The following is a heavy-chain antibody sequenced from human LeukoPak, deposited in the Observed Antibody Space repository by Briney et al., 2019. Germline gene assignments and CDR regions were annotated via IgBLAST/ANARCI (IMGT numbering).Heavy chain of an antibody. CDR3: AKEPDIVVVPAAITY. J-gene: IGHJ4*02. V-gene: IGHV3-23*01. CDR1: GFTFSSYA. CDR2: NSGSGGST. D-gene: IGHD2-2*01. Sequence: GGSLRLSCAASGFTFSSYAMSWVRQAPGKGLEWVSANSGSGGSTYYADSVKGRFTISRDNSKNTLYLQMNSLRAEDTAVYYCAKEPDIVVVPAAITYWGQGTLVTVSS.